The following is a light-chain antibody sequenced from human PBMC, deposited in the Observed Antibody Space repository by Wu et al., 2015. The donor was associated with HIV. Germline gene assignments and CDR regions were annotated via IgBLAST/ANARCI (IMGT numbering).Light chain of an antibody. CDR2: KAS. CDR3: QQYSSYSAWT. Sequence: DIQMTQSPSTLSASVGDRVTITCRASQSISNWLAWYQQKPGKAPNLLIYKASSLESGVPSRFSGSGSETEFTLTITSLQPDDFATYYCQQYSSYSAWTFGLGTKVEIK. CDR1: QSISNW. J-gene: IGKJ1*01. V-gene: IGKV1-5*03.